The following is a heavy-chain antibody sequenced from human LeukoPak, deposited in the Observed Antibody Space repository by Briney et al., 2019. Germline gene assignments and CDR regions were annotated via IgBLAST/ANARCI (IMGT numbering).Heavy chain of an antibody. CDR1: GGSISNYY. J-gene: IGHJ4*02. V-gene: IGHV4-59*01. CDR2: IYFTGST. CDR3: ARGRWLQFSD. Sequence: SETPSLTCTISGGSISNYYWNWIRQPPGKGLEWIGYIYFTGSTNYNPSLKSRVTISLDTSENQFSLKLSSVTAADTAIYYCARGRWLQFSDWGPGTLVTVSS. D-gene: IGHD5-24*01.